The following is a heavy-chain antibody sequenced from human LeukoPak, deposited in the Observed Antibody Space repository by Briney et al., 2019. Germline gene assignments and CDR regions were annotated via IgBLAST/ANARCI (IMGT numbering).Heavy chain of an antibody. J-gene: IGHJ4*02. Sequence: PSETLSLTCTVSGGSISSNSYYWGWIRQSPGKGLEWIANIYYTGSTYYNPSLKSRITISVDTSKSQFSLELSSVTAADTAIYYCARVSGSRAVGPFDYWGQGTLVTVSS. V-gene: IGHV4-39*07. CDR3: ARVSGSRAVGPFDY. CDR1: GGSISSNSYY. CDR2: IYYTGST. D-gene: IGHD6-25*01.